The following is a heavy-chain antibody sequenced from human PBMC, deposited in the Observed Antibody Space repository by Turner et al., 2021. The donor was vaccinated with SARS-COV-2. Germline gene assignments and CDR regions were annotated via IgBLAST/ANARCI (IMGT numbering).Heavy chain of an antibody. Sequence: VQLVESGGGLVLPGGSLRLSREASGFTFGSYWMNWIRQAAGKGLEWMANIKPDGSGEYYEDSMKGRFTISRDNPKNSLYLQMTSLGAEDTAIYYCAREVRLLGAYDFWGQGTLVTVSS. V-gene: IGHV3-7*01. J-gene: IGHJ4*02. CDR1: GFTFGSYW. CDR2: IKPDGSGE. D-gene: IGHD2-15*01. CDR3: AREVRLLGAYDF.